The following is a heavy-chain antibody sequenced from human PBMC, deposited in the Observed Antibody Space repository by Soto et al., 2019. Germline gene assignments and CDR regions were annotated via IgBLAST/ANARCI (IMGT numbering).Heavy chain of an antibody. Sequence: EVQLLESGGGLVQPGGSLRLSCAASGFTFSTYAITWVRQAPGKGLEWVSVVSGSGGSTFYADSVKGRFTISRDNSKDTLYLQMNSLRAEDTSVYHCAKGFGESYYYYGMDVWGQGTTVTVSS. D-gene: IGHD3-10*01. CDR3: AKGFGESYYYYGMDV. CDR1: GFTFSTYA. V-gene: IGHV3-23*01. J-gene: IGHJ6*02. CDR2: VSGSGGST.